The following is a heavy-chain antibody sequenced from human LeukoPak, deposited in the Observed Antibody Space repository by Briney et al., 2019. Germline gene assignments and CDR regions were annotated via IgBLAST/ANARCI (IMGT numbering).Heavy chain of an antibody. CDR2: ISGSGGST. V-gene: IGHV3-23*01. CDR3: AKMAWDYYDSSGYDGATYYFDY. D-gene: IGHD3-22*01. Sequence: GGSLRLSCAASGFTFSSYAMSWVRQAPGKGLEWVSAISGSGGSTYYADSVKGRFTISRDNSKNTLYLQMNSLRAEDTAVYYCAKMAWDYYDSSGYDGATYYFDYWGQGTLVTVSS. CDR1: GFTFSSYA. J-gene: IGHJ4*02.